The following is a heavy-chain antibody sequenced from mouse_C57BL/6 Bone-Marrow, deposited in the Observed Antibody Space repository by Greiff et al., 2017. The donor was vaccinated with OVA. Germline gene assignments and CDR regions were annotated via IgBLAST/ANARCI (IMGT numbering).Heavy chain of an antibody. CDR1: GYTFTDYY. J-gene: IGHJ1*03. CDR2: INPNNGGT. V-gene: IGHV1-26*01. CDR3: ARDYYGSSWYFDV. Sequence: VQLQQPGPELVKPGASVKISCKASGYTFTDYYMNWVKQSHGKSLEWIGDINPNNGGTSYNQKFKGKATLTVDKSSSTAYMELRSLTSEDSAVYYCARDYYGSSWYFDVWGTGTTVTVSS. D-gene: IGHD1-1*01.